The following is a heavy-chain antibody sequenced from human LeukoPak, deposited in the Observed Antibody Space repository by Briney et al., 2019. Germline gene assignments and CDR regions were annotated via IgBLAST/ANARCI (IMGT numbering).Heavy chain of an antibody. J-gene: IGHJ4*02. CDR2: INGDGSST. Sequence: GGSLRLSCAASGFTFSSGWMHWVRQAPGKGLVCVSYINGDGSSTNYADSVRGRFTIPRDSVRNMVDLHMKSLRVEDTAVYHCARVRSGSRDSWGQGTLVVVSS. CDR1: GFTFSSGW. CDR3: ARVRSGSRDS. V-gene: IGHV3-74*01. D-gene: IGHD1-26*01.